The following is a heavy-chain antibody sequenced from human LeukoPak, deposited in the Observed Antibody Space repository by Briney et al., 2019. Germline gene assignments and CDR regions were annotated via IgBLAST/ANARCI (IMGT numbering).Heavy chain of an antibody. J-gene: IGHJ4*02. CDR1: GFDFSNYA. CDR3: VKQWSLAEAGTFDF. V-gene: IGHV3-23*01. Sequence: GGSLRLSCGASGFDFSNYAMAWVRQAPGKGLEWMSAIGGSDSGTFYTDSVKGRFTISRDNSNNRRYLEMNSLRAEDTAVYYCVKQWSLAEAGTFDFWGQGTLVTVSS. D-gene: IGHD6-13*01. CDR2: IGGSDSGT.